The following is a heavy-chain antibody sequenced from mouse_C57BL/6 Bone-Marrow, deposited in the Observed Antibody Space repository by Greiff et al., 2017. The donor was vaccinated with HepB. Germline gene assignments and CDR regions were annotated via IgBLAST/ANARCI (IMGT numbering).Heavy chain of an antibody. Sequence: EVKLEESGGGLVKPGGSLKLSCAASGFTFSDYGMHWVRQAPEKGLEWVAYISSGSSTIYYADTVKGRFTISRDNAKNTLFLQMTSLRSEDTAMYYCAKFTTDYFDYWGQGTTLTVSS. J-gene: IGHJ2*01. CDR2: ISSGSSTI. CDR3: AKFTTDYFDY. CDR1: GFTFSDYG. D-gene: IGHD1-1*01. V-gene: IGHV5-17*01.